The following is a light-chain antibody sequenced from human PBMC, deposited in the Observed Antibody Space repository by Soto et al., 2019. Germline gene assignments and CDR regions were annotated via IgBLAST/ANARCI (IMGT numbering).Light chain of an antibody. J-gene: IGLJ1*01. CDR3: SSYTTSVTYV. CDR1: SSDVGAYNS. Sequence: HSVLTQPASVSGSPGQSITISCTGTSSDVGAYNSVSWYQQHPGKAPKLIIYDVSTRPSGISDRFSGSKSGNTASLTISGLQAEDESDYYCSSYTTSVTYVFGTGTKVTVL. CDR2: DVS. V-gene: IGLV2-14*01.